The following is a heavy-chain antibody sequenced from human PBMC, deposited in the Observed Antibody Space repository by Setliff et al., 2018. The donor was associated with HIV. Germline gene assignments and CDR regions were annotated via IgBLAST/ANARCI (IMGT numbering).Heavy chain of an antibody. Sequence: ASLKVSCKASGYTFTGYYMHWVRQAPGQGLEWMGWINPNNGGTNYAQKFQGRVTMTRDTSISTAYMELSRLRSDDTAVYYCARGMDYYDTSGYYQYYFDYWGQGTLVTVSS. CDR3: ARGMDYYDTSGYYQYYFDY. CDR1: GYTFTGYY. J-gene: IGHJ4*02. D-gene: IGHD3-22*01. CDR2: INPNNGGT. V-gene: IGHV1-2*02.